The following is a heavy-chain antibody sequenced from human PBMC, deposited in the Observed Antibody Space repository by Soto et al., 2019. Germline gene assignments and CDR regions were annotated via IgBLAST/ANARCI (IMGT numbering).Heavy chain of an antibody. D-gene: IGHD3-3*01. CDR1: GYPFIDYG. V-gene: IGHV1-18*01. J-gene: IGHJ5*02. Sequence: QAQLVQSGAELKKPGASVKVSCKTSGYPFIDYGITWVRQAPGQGLEWMGWISAYSGNTLYAQKLQDRVIMTIDTTTDTAHMKLRTLRSGDTALYYFARCALVTPFGECGFDPWGQGTLVTVSS. CDR2: ISAYSGNT. CDR3: ARCALVTPFGECGFDP.